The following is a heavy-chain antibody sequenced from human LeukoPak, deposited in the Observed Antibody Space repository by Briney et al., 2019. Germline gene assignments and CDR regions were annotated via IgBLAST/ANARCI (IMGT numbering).Heavy chain of an antibody. Sequence: PGGSLRLSCAASAFTFSNYGMNWVRQTPGKGLEWVSYISSTTTTKSYADSVKGRFTISRDNAKNSLYLQMTSLRAEDTAMYYCAKDSASIVVVPSAIHFDSWGQGTLVTVSS. CDR1: AFTFSNYG. V-gene: IGHV3-48*01. CDR2: ISSTTTTK. D-gene: IGHD2-2*01. CDR3: AKDSASIVVVPSAIHFDS. J-gene: IGHJ4*02.